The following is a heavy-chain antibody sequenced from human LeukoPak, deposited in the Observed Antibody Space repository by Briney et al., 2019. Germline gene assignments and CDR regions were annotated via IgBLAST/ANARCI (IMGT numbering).Heavy chain of an antibody. J-gene: IGHJ6*02. CDR1: GYTFASYG. CDR3: ARVIQNYYCMDV. CDR2: ISAYNGNT. V-gene: IGHV1-18*01. Sequence: ASVKVSCKASGYTFASYGISWVRQAPGQGLEWMGWISAYNGNTNYAQKLQGRVTMTTDTSTSTAYMELRSLRSDDTAVYYCARVIQNYYCMDVWGQGTTVTVSS. D-gene: IGHD5-18*01.